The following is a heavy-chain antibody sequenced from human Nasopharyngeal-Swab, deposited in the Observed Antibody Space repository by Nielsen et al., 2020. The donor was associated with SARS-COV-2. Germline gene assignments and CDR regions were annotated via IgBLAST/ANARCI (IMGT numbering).Heavy chain of an antibody. J-gene: IGHJ3*02. V-gene: IGHV3-21*01. Sequence: WIRQLPGKGLEWVSSISSSSSYIYYADSVKGRFTISRDNAKNSLYLQMNSLRAEDTAVYYCASDPYYDTSDDAFDTWGQGTMVTVSS. D-gene: IGHD3-22*01. CDR3: ASDPYYDTSDDAFDT. CDR2: ISSSSSYI.